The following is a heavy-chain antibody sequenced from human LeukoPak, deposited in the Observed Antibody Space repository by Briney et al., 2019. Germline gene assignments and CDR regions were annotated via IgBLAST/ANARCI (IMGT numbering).Heavy chain of an antibody. J-gene: IGHJ6*03. CDR1: GFTFSSYW. CDR2: IKQDGSEK. V-gene: IGHV3-7*01. CDR3: ARDGVTMVRGVKVLDYYYYYMDV. D-gene: IGHD3-10*01. Sequence: GGSLRLSCAASGFTFSSYWMNWVRQAPGKGLEWVANIKQDGSEKYYVDSVKGRFTISRDNAKNSLYLQMNSLRAEDTAVYYCARDGVTMVRGVKVLDYYYYYMDVWGKGTTVTISS.